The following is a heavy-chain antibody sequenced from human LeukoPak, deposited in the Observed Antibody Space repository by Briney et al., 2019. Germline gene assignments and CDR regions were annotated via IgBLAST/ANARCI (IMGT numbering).Heavy chain of an antibody. V-gene: IGHV1-18*01. CDR1: GYTFTSYG. CDR2: ISAYNGNT. CDR3: ARDQFFGSYAGDAFDI. Sequence: ASVKVSCKASGYTFTSYGISWVRQATGQGLEWMGWISAYNGNTNYAQKLQGRVTMTTDTSTSTAYMELRSLRSDDTAVYYCARDQFFGSYAGDAFDIWGQGTMVTVSS. D-gene: IGHD1-26*01. J-gene: IGHJ3*02.